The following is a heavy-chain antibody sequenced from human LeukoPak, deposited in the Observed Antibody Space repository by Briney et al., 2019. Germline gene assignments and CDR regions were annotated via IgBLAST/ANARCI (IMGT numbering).Heavy chain of an antibody. CDR3: PRDRGDYSDYSDFFDA. Sequence: GGSLRLSCATSGFTFSSYGFHWVRQAPIKGVECGAVIWYGGSKKYYAASVQGRFTISRDASTNKVYLQMDSLRAEDTAMYYCPRDRGDYSDYSDFFDAWGQGTLVTVST. D-gene: IGHD4-11*01. V-gene: IGHV3-33*01. CDR1: GFTFSSYG. J-gene: IGHJ4*02. CDR2: IWYGGSKK.